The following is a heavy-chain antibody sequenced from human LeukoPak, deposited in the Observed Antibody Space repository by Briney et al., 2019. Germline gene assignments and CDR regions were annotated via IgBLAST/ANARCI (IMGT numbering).Heavy chain of an antibody. Sequence: ASVKVSCKASGYTFTSYYMHWVRQAPGQGLEWMGIINPSGGSTSYAQKFQGRVTMTRDTSISTAYMELSRLRSDDTAVYYCARAGAEGFGVLRFLEWFYFDYWGQGTLVTVSS. J-gene: IGHJ4*02. CDR3: ARAGAEGFGVLRFLEWFYFDY. CDR2: INPSGGST. D-gene: IGHD3-3*01. CDR1: GYTFTSYY. V-gene: IGHV1-46*01.